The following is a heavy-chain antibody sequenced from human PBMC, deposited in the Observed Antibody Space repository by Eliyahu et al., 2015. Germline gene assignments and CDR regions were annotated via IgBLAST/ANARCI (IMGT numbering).Heavy chain of an antibody. CDR2: IRSSGGRT. Sequence: GLVLPGGSLRLTCVASGFAFSNYALSWVRQAPGKGLEWVSSIRSSGGRTFYADFVKGRFTISRDDSKTTVHLQMNSLRAEDTAIYYCAKEDEDDDSPNYFDFWGQGTLVTVFS. J-gene: IGHJ4*02. CDR3: AKEDEDDDSPNYFDF. CDR1: GFAFSNYA. V-gene: IGHV3-23*01. D-gene: IGHD4-17*01.